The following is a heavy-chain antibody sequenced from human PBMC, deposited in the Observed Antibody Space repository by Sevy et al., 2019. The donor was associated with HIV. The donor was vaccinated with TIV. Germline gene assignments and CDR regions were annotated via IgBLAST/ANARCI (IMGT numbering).Heavy chain of an antibody. Sequence: GGSLRLSCAASGFILNTYNMNWVRQAPGKGLEWVSSITSSSTYIYYANSVRGRFTISRDNTKNSLFLQMNSLRAEDTAVYYCARSFRSGTYWDAFDIWGRGTLVTVSS. D-gene: IGHD3-10*01. CDR3: ARSFRSGTYWDAFDI. V-gene: IGHV3-21*01. J-gene: IGHJ3*02. CDR1: GFILNTYN. CDR2: ITSSSTYI.